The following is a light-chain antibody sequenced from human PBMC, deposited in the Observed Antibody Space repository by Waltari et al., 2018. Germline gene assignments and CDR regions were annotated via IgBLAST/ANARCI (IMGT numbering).Light chain of an antibody. J-gene: IGKJ1*01. CDR1: QDINGW. Sequence: DTQMTQSPSSVSASVGDRVTIPLRASQDINGWLAWYQQKPGKATKLLIYAASTLQTAVTSRFSGGRSGTEFTLTITGLQPEDSATYFCQQGKSFPPTFGQGTKVDIK. V-gene: IGKV1-12*01. CDR3: QQGKSFPPT. CDR2: AAS.